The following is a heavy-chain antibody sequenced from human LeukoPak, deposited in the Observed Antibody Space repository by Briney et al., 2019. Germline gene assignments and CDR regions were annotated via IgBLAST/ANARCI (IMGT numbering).Heavy chain of an antibody. CDR2: ISNRGRTI. D-gene: IGHD3-10*01. J-gene: IGHJ3*02. CDR1: GLTFSSYE. Sequence: GGSLRLSCEASGLTFSSYEMSWVRQAPGTGLEWVSYISNRGRTIYYADSVKGRFTISRDNAKNSLYLQMNSLRVEDTAVYYCARKFAPGAFDIWGQGTMVTVSS. V-gene: IGHV3-48*03. CDR3: ARKFAPGAFDI.